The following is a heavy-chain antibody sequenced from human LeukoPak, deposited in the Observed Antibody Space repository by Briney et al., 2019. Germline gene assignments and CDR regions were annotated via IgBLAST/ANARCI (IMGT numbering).Heavy chain of an antibody. CDR2: ISGSGGST. V-gene: IGHV3-23*01. CDR3: AKVSTKIAAAGGLDY. Sequence: GGPLRLSCAASGFTFSSYAMSWVRQAPGKGLEWVSAISGSGGSTYYADSVKGRFTISRDNSKNTLCLQMNSLRAEDTAVYYCAKVSTKIAAAGGLDYWGQGTLVTVSS. J-gene: IGHJ4*02. D-gene: IGHD6-13*01. CDR1: GFTFSSYA.